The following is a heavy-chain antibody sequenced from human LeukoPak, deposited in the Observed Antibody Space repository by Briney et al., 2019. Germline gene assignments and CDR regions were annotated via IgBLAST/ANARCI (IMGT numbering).Heavy chain of an antibody. V-gene: IGHV3-30-3*01. CDR2: ISYDGSNK. J-gene: IGHJ5*02. D-gene: IGHD5-18*01. CDR1: GFTFSSYA. Sequence: GRSLRLSCAASGFTFSSYAMHWVRQAPGKGLEWVAVISYDGSNKYYADSVKGRFTISRDNSKNTLYLQMNSLRAEDTAVYYCARDSPPSRRYSYGTNWFDPWGQGTLVTVSS. CDR3: ARDSPPSRRYSYGTNWFDP.